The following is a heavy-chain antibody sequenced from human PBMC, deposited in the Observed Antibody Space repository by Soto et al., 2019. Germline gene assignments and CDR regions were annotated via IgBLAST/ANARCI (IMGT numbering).Heavy chain of an antibody. CDR3: ARRKSITIFGVIKDYGMDV. V-gene: IGHV4-39*01. Sequence: QLQLQESGPGLVKPSETLSLTCTVSGGSISSSSYYWGWIRQPPGKGLEWIGSIYYSGSTYYNPSLKSRVTISVDTSKNQFSLKLSSVTAADTAVYYCARRKSITIFGVIKDYGMDVWGQGTTVTVSS. D-gene: IGHD3-3*01. J-gene: IGHJ6*02. CDR2: IYYSGST. CDR1: GGSISSSSYY.